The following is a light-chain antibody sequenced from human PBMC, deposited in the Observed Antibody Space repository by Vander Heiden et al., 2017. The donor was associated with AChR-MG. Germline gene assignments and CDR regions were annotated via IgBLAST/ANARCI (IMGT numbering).Light chain of an antibody. CDR3: QQCQHVPLSIT. J-gene: IGKJ5*01. CDR2: DSS. V-gene: IGKV1D-13*01. CDR1: QVIISA. Sequence: AIQLTQYPASLSASVGDRVTITCRASQVIISALAWYQQKPGKAPKLLIYDSSTLEGWVPSRFSGSGSGTDFTLTISSLQPEDFATYYCQQCQHVPLSITFGQGTRLEIK.